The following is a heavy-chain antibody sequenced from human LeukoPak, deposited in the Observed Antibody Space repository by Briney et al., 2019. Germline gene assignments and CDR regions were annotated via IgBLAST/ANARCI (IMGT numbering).Heavy chain of an antibody. D-gene: IGHD2-2*01. CDR3: ARDPGIVVVPAAVDYYYGMDV. J-gene: IGHJ6*02. CDR2: ISYDGSNK. Sequence: GGSLRLSCAASGFTFSSYAMHWVRQAPGKGLEWVAVISYDGSNKYYADSVKGRFTISRDNSKNTLYLQMNSLRAEDTAVYYCARDPGIVVVPAAVDYYYGMDVWGQGTTVTVSS. V-gene: IGHV3-30-3*01. CDR1: GFTFSSYA.